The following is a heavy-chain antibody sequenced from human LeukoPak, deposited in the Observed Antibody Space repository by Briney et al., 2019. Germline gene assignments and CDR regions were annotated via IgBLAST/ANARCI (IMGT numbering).Heavy chain of an antibody. CDR2: MNPNSGNT. Sequence: GASVKVSCKASGYTFTSYDINWVRQATGQGLEWMGWMNPNSGNTGYAQKFQGRVTMTRNTSISTAYMELSSLRSEDTAVYYCAREGRLWFGELFANWFDPWGQGTLVTVSS. CDR1: GYTFTSYD. V-gene: IGHV1-8*01. D-gene: IGHD3-10*01. CDR3: AREGRLWFGELFANWFDP. J-gene: IGHJ5*02.